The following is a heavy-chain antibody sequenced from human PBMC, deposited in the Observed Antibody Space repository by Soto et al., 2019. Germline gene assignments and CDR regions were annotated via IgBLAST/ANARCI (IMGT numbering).Heavy chain of an antibody. CDR2: IKSKLDGGTT. J-gene: IGHJ4*02. V-gene: IGHV3-15*07. Sequence: TGGALRISCAASGFTLSNAWMNLVRQAPGKGLEWVGRIKSKLDGGTTDYAASVKGRFTISRDDSKSTLYLQMNSLGTEDTAVYPCTTDFRPRRWQGAHYWGQGALVTVS. CDR1: GFTLSNAW. D-gene: IGHD2-15*01. CDR3: TTDFRPRRWQGAHY.